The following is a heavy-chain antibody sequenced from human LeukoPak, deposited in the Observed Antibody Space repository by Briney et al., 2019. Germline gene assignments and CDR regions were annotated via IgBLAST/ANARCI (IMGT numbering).Heavy chain of an antibody. Sequence: GGSLRLSCAASGFTFSSYGMSWVRQAPGKGLEWVSAISGSGGSTYYADSVKGRFTISRDNSKNTLYLQMNSLRAEDTAVYYCAKAEDIVVVPAAPFDYWGQGTLVTVSS. J-gene: IGHJ4*02. CDR3: AKAEDIVVVPAAPFDY. CDR1: GFTFSSYG. D-gene: IGHD2-2*01. CDR2: ISGSGGST. V-gene: IGHV3-23*01.